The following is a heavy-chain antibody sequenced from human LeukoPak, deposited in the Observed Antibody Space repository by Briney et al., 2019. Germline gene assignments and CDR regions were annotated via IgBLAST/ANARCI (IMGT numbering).Heavy chain of an antibody. Sequence: GGSLRLSCAASGFTFSSYSMNWVRQAPGKGLEWVSAISGSGGSTYYADSVKGRFTISRDNSKNTLYLQMNSLRAEDTAVYYCAKLGDGSGIHMDVWGKGTTVTISS. V-gene: IGHV3-23*01. CDR2: ISGSGGST. CDR3: AKLGDGSGIHMDV. D-gene: IGHD3-10*01. J-gene: IGHJ6*03. CDR1: GFTFSSYS.